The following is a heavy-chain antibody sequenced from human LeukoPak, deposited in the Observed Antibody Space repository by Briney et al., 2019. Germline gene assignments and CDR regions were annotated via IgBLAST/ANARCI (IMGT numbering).Heavy chain of an antibody. CDR2: INPNSGGT. CDR3: ARDWNRAGRHYYYYMDV. J-gene: IGHJ6*03. D-gene: IGHD1-1*01. CDR1: GYTFTGYY. V-gene: IGHV1-2*02. Sequence: ASVRVSCKASGYTFTGYYMHWVRQAPGQGLEWMGWINPNSGGTNYAQKFQGRVTMTRDTSISTAYMELSSLRSEDTAVYYCARDWNRAGRHYYYYMDVWGKGTTVTVSS.